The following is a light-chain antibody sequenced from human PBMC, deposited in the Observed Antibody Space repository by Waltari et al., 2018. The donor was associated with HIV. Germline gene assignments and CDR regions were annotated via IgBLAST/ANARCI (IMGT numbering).Light chain of an antibody. J-gene: IGLJ2*01. CDR2: RDN. Sequence: QSALTQPPSASGTPGQRVTISCSGSISNFGRIAVYCYQKFPASPPQLVIYRDNQRPPGVSDRFSGSKSGAAASLAISGLRSEDEADFYCSTWDDSLKDVLFGGGTKLTVL. CDR3: STWDDSLKDVL. V-gene: IGLV1-47*01. CDR1: ISNFGRIA.